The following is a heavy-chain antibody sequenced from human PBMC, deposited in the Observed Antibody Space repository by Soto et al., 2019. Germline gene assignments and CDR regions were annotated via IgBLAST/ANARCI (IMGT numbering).Heavy chain of an antibody. Sequence: SGPTLVNPTQTLTLTCTFSGFSLSTSGVGVGWIRQPPGKALEWLALIYWNDDKRYSPSLKSRLTITKDTSKNQVVLTMTNMDPVDTATYFCAHNIGSPYYYGLDVWGQGTTVTVSS. CDR2: IYWNDDK. CDR1: GFSLSTSGVG. V-gene: IGHV2-5*01. D-gene: IGHD3-10*01. J-gene: IGHJ6*02. CDR3: AHNIGSPYYYGLDV.